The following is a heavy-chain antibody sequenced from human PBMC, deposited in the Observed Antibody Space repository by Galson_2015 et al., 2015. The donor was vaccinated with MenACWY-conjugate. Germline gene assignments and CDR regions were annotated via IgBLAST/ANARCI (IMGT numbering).Heavy chain of an antibody. CDR1: GITFSSYA. J-gene: IGHJ5*02. CDR3: AQGAGSRWFDP. D-gene: IGHD3-10*01. V-gene: IGHV3-23*01. Sequence: SLRLSCAASGITFSSYAMSWVRQAPGKGLEWVSSISTTGGTTYYADSVKGLFTISRDNSKNTLYLQMNSLRAGDTAVYYCAQGAGSRWFDPWGQGTLVIVSS. CDR2: ISTTGGTT.